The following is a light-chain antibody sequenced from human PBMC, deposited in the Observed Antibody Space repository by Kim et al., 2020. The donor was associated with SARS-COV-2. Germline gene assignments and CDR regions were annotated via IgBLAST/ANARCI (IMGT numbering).Light chain of an antibody. CDR3: SSYTSSSTLV. CDR1: SSDVGGYNY. CDR2: DVS. J-gene: IGLJ3*02. Sequence: QSALTQPASVSGSPGQSITISCTGTSSDVGGYNYVSWYQQHPGKAPKLMIYDVSKRPSGVSNRFSGSKSGNTASLTISGLQAEDEADYYCSSYTSSSTLVFGGGTQRTVL. V-gene: IGLV2-14*03.